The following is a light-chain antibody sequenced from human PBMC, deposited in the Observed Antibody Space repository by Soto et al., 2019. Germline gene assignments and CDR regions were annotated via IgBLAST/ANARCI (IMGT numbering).Light chain of an antibody. CDR3: QSYDNSLNHVV. V-gene: IGLV1-40*01. CDR2: ENN. CDR1: SSNIGAGYE. Sequence: QSVLTQPPSVSEAPGQRVTSSCTGSSSNIGAGYEAHWYQQVPGTAPKLLIYENNNRPSGVPDRFSGSKSGTSASLAITGLQAEDEAEYYCQSYDNSLNHVVFGGGTKVTVL. J-gene: IGLJ2*01.